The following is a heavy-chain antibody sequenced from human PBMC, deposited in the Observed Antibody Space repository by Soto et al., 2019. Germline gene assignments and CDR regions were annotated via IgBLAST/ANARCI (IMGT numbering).Heavy chain of an antibody. V-gene: IGHV3-74*01. CDR2: INRDGSST. J-gene: IGHJ5*02. Sequence: GGSLRLSCAASGFTFSSYWMHWVRQAPGKGLVWVSRINRDGSSTSYADSVKGRFTISRDNAKNTLYLQMNSLRAEDTAVYYCAREAAAAPYNWFDPWGQGTLVTVSS. CDR3: AREAAAAPYNWFDP. CDR1: GFTFSSYW. D-gene: IGHD2-2*01.